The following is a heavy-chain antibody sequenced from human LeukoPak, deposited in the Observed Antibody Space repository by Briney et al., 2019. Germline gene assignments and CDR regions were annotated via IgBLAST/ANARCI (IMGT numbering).Heavy chain of an antibody. CDR1: GITFDDYG. CDR3: ARGAAYSSGWFHYYFDY. Sequence: GGSLRLSCAAAGITFDDYGMSWVRQAPGKGLEWVSGINWNGGSTGYADSVKGRFTISRDNAKNSLYLQMNSLRAEDTALYYCARGAAYSSGWFHYYFDYWGQGTLVTVSS. V-gene: IGHV3-20*04. D-gene: IGHD6-19*01. CDR2: INWNGGST. J-gene: IGHJ4*02.